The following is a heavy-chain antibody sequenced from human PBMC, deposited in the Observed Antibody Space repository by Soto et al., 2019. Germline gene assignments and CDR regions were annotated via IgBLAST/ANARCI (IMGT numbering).Heavy chain of an antibody. CDR1: GFTFSSYG. CDR2: IWYDGSNK. D-gene: IGHD6-13*01. CDR3: ARVWKAAAGTRPPRYYYYYMDV. Sequence: GGSLRLSCAASGFTFSSYGMHWVRQAPGKGLEWVAVIWYDGSNKYYADSVKGRFTISRDNSKNTLYLQMNSLRAEDTAVYYCARVWKAAAGTRPPRYYYYYMDVWGKGTTVTVSS. J-gene: IGHJ6*03. V-gene: IGHV3-33*01.